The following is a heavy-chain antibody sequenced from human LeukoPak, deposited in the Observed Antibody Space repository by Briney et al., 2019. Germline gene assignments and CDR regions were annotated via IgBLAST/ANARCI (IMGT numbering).Heavy chain of an antibody. J-gene: IGHJ6*02. V-gene: IGHV1-8*01. D-gene: IGHD2-2*01. Sequence: ASVTVSCKASGYTFTSYDINWVRQATGQGLEWMGWMNPNSGNTGYAQKFQGRVTMTRNTSISTAYMELSSLRSEDTAVYYCARENIVVVPGNYYYYGMDVWGQGTTVTVSS. CDR3: ARENIVVVPGNYYYYGMDV. CDR1: GYTFTSYD. CDR2: MNPNSGNT.